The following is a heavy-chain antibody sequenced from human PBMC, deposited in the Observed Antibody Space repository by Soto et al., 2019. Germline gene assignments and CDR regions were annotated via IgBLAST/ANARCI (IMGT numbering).Heavy chain of an antibody. Sequence: QVQLQQWGAGLLKPSETLSLNCAVTGGSLSGYYWSWIRQPPGKGLEWIGEVKDGGHTNYSPSLTGRVTISSATSNNPFSLRLNSVTAADTGVYYCARGQEGVVATHWDQGSLVTVSS. CDR2: VKDGGHT. J-gene: IGHJ4*02. CDR1: GGSLSGYY. V-gene: IGHV4-34*01. CDR3: ARGQEGVVATH. D-gene: IGHD5-12*01.